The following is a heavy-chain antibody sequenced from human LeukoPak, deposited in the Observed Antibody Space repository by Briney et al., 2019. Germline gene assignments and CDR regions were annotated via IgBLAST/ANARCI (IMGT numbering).Heavy chain of an antibody. V-gene: IGHV3-72*01. D-gene: IGHD2-15*01. CDR3: TAGSRPALFDY. CDR1: GFTFSDHY. Sequence: SGGSLRLSCAASGFTFSDHYMDWVRQAPGKGLEWVGRIKHKADSYTTEYAASVKGRFTISRDDSKSIAYLQMNSLKTEDTAVYYCTAGSRPALFDYWGQGTLVTVSS. CDR2: IKHKADSYTT. J-gene: IGHJ4*02.